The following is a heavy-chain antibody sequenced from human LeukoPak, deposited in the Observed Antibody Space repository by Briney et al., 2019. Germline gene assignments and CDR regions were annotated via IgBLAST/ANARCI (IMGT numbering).Heavy chain of an antibody. CDR2: IEPDGSKT. J-gene: IGHJ4*02. CDR3: ARITGTLDY. D-gene: IGHD1-20*01. Sequence: PGGSLRLSCAASRFTFTNYRMGWVRQAPGKGLEWVANIEPDGSKTYYVGSVRGRFTISRDNAKNLLYLHMNSLRAEDTAVYYCARITGTLDYWGQGTLVTVSS. V-gene: IGHV3-7*01. CDR1: RFTFTNYR.